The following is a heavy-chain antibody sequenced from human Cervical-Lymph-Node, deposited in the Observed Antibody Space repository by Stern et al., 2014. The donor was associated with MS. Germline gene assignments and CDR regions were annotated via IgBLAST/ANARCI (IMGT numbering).Heavy chain of an antibody. V-gene: IGHV3-15*01. D-gene: IGHD3-16*02. CDR3: TSVPVVVTFEGVVATVDY. CDR1: VFTFGNAW. CDR2: IKSKTDGGTT. J-gene: IGHJ4*02. Sequence: EEQLVESGGGLVKPGGSLRLSCEAPVFTFGNAWMSWVRQALGKGLEGVGRIKSKTDGGTTNYAAPVKARFIISRDDSKNTLYLQMNSLKTEDTALYYCTSVPVVVTFEGVVATVDYWGRGTLVTVSS.